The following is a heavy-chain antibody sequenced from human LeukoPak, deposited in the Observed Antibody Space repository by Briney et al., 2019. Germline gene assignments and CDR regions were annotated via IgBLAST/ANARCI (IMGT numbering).Heavy chain of an antibody. CDR3: ARGGAGYCSSATCRPFYFDY. V-gene: IGHV4-59*01. CDR1: GFTFSNAW. Sequence: PGGSLRLSCAASGFTFSNAWMSWIRQPPGKGPEWIGFIYNSGNTNYNPSLKSRVTISVDTSKNQFSLKLSSVTAADTAVYYCARGGAGYCSSATCRPFYFDYLGQGTLVTVSS. CDR2: IYNSGNT. J-gene: IGHJ4*02. D-gene: IGHD2-2*01.